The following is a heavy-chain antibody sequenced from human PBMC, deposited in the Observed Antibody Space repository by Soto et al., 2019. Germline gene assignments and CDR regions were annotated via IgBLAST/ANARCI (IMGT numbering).Heavy chain of an antibody. D-gene: IGHD6-19*01. V-gene: IGHV5-10-1*01. Sequence: GEALKISCKASGYTFTKYWDDWVRQVPGKGLEWMGRIDPTDSYTNYSPSFQPDVTISVDKSISTAYLSWSSRKARDTAMYYCARQVAGCFRWLDPWGEGTLVTVS. CDR1: GYTFTKYW. J-gene: IGHJ5*02. CDR3: ARQVAGCFRWLDP. CDR2: IDPTDSYT.